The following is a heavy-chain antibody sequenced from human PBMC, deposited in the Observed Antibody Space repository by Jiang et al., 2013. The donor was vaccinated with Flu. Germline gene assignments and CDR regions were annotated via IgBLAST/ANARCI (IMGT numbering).Heavy chain of an antibody. V-gene: IGHV6-1*01. D-gene: IGHD2-15*01. CDR2: TYYRSKWYN. Sequence: AISGDSVSSYSAAWNWFRQSPSRGLEWLGRTYYRSKWYNDYAVSVKSRITINPDTSKNQFSLQLNSVTPEDTAVYYCARDDLRIYCSGGSCYGSGIWFDPWGQGTLVTVSS. J-gene: IGHJ5*02. CDR1: GDSVSSYSAA. CDR3: ARDDLRIYCSGGSCYGSGIWFDP.